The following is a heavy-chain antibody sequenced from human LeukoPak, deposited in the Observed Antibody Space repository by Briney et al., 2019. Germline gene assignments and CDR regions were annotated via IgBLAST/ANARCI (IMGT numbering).Heavy chain of an antibody. V-gene: IGHV4-39*01. CDR3: ARLGAGPTYYDFWSGYSSFYFDY. CDR1: GCSISSNRYY. Sequence: SETLSLTCTVYGCSISSNRYYWGWIPQPPGKWLEWIGGIDYSGNTYYNPSLKSRVTLSVDTSKNQFSLKLSSVTAADTAVYYCARLGAGPTYYDFWSGYSSFYFDYWGQGTLVTVSS. D-gene: IGHD3-3*01. CDR2: IDYSGNT. J-gene: IGHJ4*02.